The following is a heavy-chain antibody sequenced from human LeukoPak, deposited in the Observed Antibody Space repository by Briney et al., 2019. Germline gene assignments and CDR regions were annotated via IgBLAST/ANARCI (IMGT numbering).Heavy chain of an antibody. Sequence: GGSLRLSCAASGFTFSTSSMNWVRQAPGKGLEGVSYIRSSSTTIYYADSVKGRFTISRANAKNSLYLQMNSLRAEDTAVYFCARDSRSHCGTAACDYWGQGTLVTVSS. D-gene: IGHD2-8*02. CDR1: GFTFSTSS. CDR2: IRSSSTTI. J-gene: IGHJ4*02. CDR3: ARDSRSHCGTAACDY. V-gene: IGHV3-48*01.